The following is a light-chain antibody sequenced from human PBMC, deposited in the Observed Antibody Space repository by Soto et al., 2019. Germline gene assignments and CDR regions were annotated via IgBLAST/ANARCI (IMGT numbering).Light chain of an antibody. CDR3: MQSTQLPPT. Sequence: VINQTPLSLSVAPGQPASISCKSSQSLLHITGETFLFWYLQKPGQSPQLLIYEVSTRVSGVPDRFSGSGSGTDFTLEISRVETDDVGIYYCMQSTQLPPTFGQGTRLEIK. CDR2: EVS. CDR1: QSLLHITGETF. J-gene: IGKJ5*01. V-gene: IGKV2D-29*02.